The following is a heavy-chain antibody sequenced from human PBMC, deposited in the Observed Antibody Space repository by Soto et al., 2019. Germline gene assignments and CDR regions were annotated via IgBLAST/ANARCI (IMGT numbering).Heavy chain of an antibody. J-gene: IGHJ6*02. CDR3: ARSQGSSTSLEIYYYYYYGMDV. V-gene: IGHV1-69*01. CDR1: GGTFGSYA. Sequence: QVQLVQSGAEVKKPGSSVKVSCKASGGTFGSYAISWVRQAPGQGLELMGGIIPTPGTANGAQKFQGRVTIAADESTSTAYMELSSLRSEDTAVYYCARSQGSSTSLEIYYYYYYGMDVWGQGTTVTVSS. CDR2: IIPTPGTA. D-gene: IGHD2-2*01.